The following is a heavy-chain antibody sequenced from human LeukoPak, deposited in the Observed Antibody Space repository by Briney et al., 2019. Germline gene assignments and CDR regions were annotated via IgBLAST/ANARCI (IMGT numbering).Heavy chain of an antibody. CDR2: ISSSSSYI. CDR3: ARDHYNILTGYFSY. CDR1: GFTFSSYS. D-gene: IGHD3-9*01. Sequence: PGGCLRLSCAASGFTFSSYSMNWVRQAPGKGLEWVSSISSSSSYIYYADSVKGRFTISRDNAKNSLFLQMNSLRAEDTAVYYCARDHYNILTGYFSYWGQGTLVAVSS. J-gene: IGHJ4*02. V-gene: IGHV3-21*01.